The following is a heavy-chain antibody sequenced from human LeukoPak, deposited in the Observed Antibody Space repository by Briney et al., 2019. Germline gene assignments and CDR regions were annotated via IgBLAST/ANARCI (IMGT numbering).Heavy chain of an antibody. CDR1: GYTFTSYY. CDR3: ARGPRITLVRGGQWYFYMDV. CDR2: INPSGGST. Sequence: ASVKVSCKASGYTFTSYYIHWVRQARGQGLEWMGIINPSGGSTNYAQKFQGRVTMTRDTSTSTVYMELSSLRSDDTAVFYCARGPRITLVRGGQWYFYMDVWGKGTTVTVSS. V-gene: IGHV1-46*01. D-gene: IGHD3-10*01. J-gene: IGHJ6*03.